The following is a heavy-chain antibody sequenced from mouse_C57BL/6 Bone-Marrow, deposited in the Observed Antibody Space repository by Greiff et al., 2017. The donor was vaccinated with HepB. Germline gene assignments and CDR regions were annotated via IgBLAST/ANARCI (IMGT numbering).Heavy chain of an antibody. J-gene: IGHJ2*01. V-gene: IGHV10-1*01. CDR1: GFSFNTYA. Sequence: EVMLVESGGGLVQPKGSLKLSCAASGFSFNTYAMNWVRQAPGKGLEWVARIRSKSNNYATYYADSVKDRFTISRDDSESMLYLQMNNLKTEDTAMYYCVRTSLTYYFDYWGQGTTLTVSS. CDR2: IRSKSNNYAT. CDR3: VRTSLTYYFDY.